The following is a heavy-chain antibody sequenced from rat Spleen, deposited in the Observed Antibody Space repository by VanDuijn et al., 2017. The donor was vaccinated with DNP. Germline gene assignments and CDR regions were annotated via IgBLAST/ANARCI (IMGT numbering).Heavy chain of an antibody. CDR3: ARQGFNYGGGPFAY. Sequence: EVQLVVTGGGLVQPRGSLKLSCVASGFTFSNYWMYWIRQAPGKGLEWVASINTDGGNTYYPDSLKGRITVSRDNAENTLYLQMDSLRSEDTATYYCARQGFNYGGGPFAYWGQGTLVTVSS. J-gene: IGHJ3*01. D-gene: IGHD1-11*01. CDR1: GFTFSNYW. V-gene: IGHV5-58*01. CDR2: INTDGGNT.